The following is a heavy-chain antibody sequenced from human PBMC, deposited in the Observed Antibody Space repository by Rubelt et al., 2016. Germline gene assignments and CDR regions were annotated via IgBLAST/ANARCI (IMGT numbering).Heavy chain of an antibody. CDR2: INTDGKST. Sequence: GSGGGLVQPGGSLRLSCAVSGFSFSTYWMRWVRQAPGKGLVWVSHINTDGKSTNYADSVKGRFTISRDNAKNTLYVQMNSLRAEDTAMYYCAKARIYGDYKSYGMDVWGQGTTVTVSS. CDR1: GFSFSTYW. V-gene: IGHV3-74*01. J-gene: IGHJ6*02. CDR3: AKARIYGDYKSYGMDV. D-gene: IGHD4-17*01.